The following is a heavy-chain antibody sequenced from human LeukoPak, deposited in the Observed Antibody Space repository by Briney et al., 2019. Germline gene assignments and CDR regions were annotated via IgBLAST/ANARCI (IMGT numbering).Heavy chain of an antibody. D-gene: IGHD2-21*02. CDR1: GLTFSNYE. CDR2: ISGSGSRI. V-gene: IGHV3-48*03. Sequence: GGSLRLSCAGSGLTFSNYEMNRVRQAPGKGLEWISFISGSGSRIYYADSVKGRFTISRDNAKNSLYLQMNNLRADDTAVYYCARTPPYCGGDCYSHDYWGQGTLVTVSS. J-gene: IGHJ4*02. CDR3: ARTPPYCGGDCYSHDY.